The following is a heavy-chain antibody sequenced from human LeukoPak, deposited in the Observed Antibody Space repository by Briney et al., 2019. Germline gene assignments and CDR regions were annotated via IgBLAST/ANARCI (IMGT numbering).Heavy chain of an antibody. CDR1: GGSLSGYY. V-gene: IGHV4-59*01. Sequence: SETLSLTCAVYGGSLSGYYWSWIRQPPGKGLEWIGYIYYSGSTNYNPSLKSRVTISVDTSKNQFSLKLSSVTAADTAVYYCARGTPDYGGNSGPKNDYWGQGTLVTVSS. CDR2: IYYSGST. J-gene: IGHJ4*02. CDR3: ARGTPDYGGNSGPKNDY. D-gene: IGHD4-23*01.